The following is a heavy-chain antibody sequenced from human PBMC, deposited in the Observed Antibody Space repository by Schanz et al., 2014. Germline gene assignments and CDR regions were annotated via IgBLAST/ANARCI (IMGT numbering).Heavy chain of an antibody. CDR3: ARDGVAATTDFEY. CDR1: GFTVSSNY. V-gene: IGHV3-21*06. CDR2: LSFDSRHI. J-gene: IGHJ4*02. Sequence: VQLVESGGGLVQPGGSLRLSCAASGFTVSSNYMSWVRQAPGKGLEWVAFLSFDSRHIYYADSVKGRFTISRDNAKSSLHLQMNSLRADDTAVYYCARDGVAATTDFEYWGQGALVTVSS. D-gene: IGHD1-1*01.